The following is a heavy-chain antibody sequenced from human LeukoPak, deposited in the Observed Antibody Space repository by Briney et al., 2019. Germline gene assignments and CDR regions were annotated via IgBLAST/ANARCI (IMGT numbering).Heavy chain of an antibody. CDR2: ISSSSSYI. V-gene: IGHV3-21*01. D-gene: IGHD3-10*01. CDR1: GFTFSSYS. CDR3: ARDRLVRGAIYPLEYYYYGMDV. Sequence: GGSLRLSCAASGFTFSSYSMNWVRQAPGKGLEWVSSISSSSSYIYYADSVKGRFTISRDNAKNSLYLQMNSLRAADTAVYYCARDRLVRGAIYPLEYYYYGMDVWGQGTTVTVSS. J-gene: IGHJ6*02.